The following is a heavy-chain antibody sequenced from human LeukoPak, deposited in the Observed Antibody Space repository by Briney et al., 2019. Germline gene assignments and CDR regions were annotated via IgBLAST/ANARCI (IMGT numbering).Heavy chain of an antibody. CDR2: ISAYNGNT. D-gene: IGHD6-13*01. J-gene: IGHJ2*01. Sequence: GASVKVSCKASGYTFTSYGISWVRQAPGQGLEWMGWISAYNGNTNYAQKLQGRVTMTTDTSTSTAYMELRSLRSDDTAVYYCARDRGGQQLVTRPTTGDGYFDLWGRGTLVTVSS. V-gene: IGHV1-18*01. CDR3: ARDRGGQQLVTRPTTGDGYFDL. CDR1: GYTFTSYG.